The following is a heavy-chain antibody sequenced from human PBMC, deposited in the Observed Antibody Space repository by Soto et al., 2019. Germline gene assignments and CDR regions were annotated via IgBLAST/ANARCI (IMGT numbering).Heavy chain of an antibody. CDR3: ARENYYDSLLDY. CDR2: ISYDGSNK. CDR1: GFTFSSYA. V-gene: IGHV3-30-3*01. J-gene: IGHJ4*02. D-gene: IGHD3-22*01. Sequence: SLRLSCAASGFTFSSYAMHWVRQAPGKGLEWVAVISYDGSNKYYADSVKGRFTISRDNSKNTLYLQMNSLRAEDTAVYYCARENYYDSLLDYWGQGTLVTVSS.